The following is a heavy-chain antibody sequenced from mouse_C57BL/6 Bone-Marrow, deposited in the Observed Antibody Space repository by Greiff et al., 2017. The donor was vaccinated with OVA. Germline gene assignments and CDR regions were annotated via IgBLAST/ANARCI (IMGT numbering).Heavy chain of an antibody. CDR3: AIIYYYGSRRAMDY. CDR2: IHPNSGST. Sequence: QVQLKQPGAELVKPGASVKLSCKASGYTFTRYWMHWVKQRPGQGLEWIGMIHPNSGSTNYNEKFKSKATLTVDKSSSTAYMQLSSLTSEDSAVYYCAIIYYYGSRRAMDYWGQGTSVTVSS. CDR1: GYTFTRYW. J-gene: IGHJ4*01. D-gene: IGHD1-1*01. V-gene: IGHV1-64*01.